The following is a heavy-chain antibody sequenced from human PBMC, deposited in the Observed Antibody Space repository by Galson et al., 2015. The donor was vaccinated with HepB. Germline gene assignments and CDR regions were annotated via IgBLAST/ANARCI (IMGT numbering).Heavy chain of an antibody. Sequence: SLRLSCAASGFTFNDYAIHWVRQAPGKGLEWVSGINWNSGSIAYADSVKGRFTISRDNAKNSLYLQMNSLRADDTALYYCAKDKHAYGAYGSGFDIWGQGTLVTVS. V-gene: IGHV3-9*01. CDR1: GFTFNDYA. CDR3: AKDKHAYGAYGSGFDI. D-gene: IGHD4-17*01. CDR2: INWNSGSI. J-gene: IGHJ3*02.